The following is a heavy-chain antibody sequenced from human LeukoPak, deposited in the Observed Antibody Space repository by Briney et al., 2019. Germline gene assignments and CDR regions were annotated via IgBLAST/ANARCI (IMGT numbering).Heavy chain of an antibody. D-gene: IGHD3-16*02. V-gene: IGHV3-23*01. J-gene: IGHJ4*02. CDR3: AKDPVYDYVWGSYRYPPDY. CDR1: GFTFSSYA. CDR2: ISGSGGST. Sequence: GGSLRLSCAASGFTFSSYAMSWVRQAPGKGLEWVSAISGSGGSTYYADSVKGRFTISRDNSKNTLYLQMNSLRAEDTAVYYCAKDPVYDYVWGSYRYPPDYWGQGTLVTVSS.